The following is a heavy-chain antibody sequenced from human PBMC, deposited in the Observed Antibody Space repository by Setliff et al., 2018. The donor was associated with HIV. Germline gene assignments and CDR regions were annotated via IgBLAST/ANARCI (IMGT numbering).Heavy chain of an antibody. V-gene: IGHV3-21*01. D-gene: IGHD1-26*01. CDR3: ARELQWSRDSGREEDY. CDR1: GFPFSSFG. Sequence: GSLRLSCTASGFPFSSFGMNWVRQAPGRGLEWVSSISIGSGAAIYYAESVQGRFTVSRDNSKNSLYMQMNSLRAEDTAVYYCARELQWSRDSGREEDYWGQGTLVTVSS. J-gene: IGHJ4*02. CDR2: ISIGSGAAI.